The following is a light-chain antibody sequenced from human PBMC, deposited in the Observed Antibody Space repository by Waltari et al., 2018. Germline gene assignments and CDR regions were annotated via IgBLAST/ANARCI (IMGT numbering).Light chain of an antibody. Sequence: QSALAQPASVSGSPGQSVTLSCTGTGSDVGGYNYVSWYQQHPGKVPKVIIYDVNVRPSGISSRFSGSKSGNTASLTISGLQAEDEADYYCGSYSGTTTYVFGTGTYVTVL. CDR2: DVN. CDR1: GSDVGGYNY. J-gene: IGLJ1*01. CDR3: GSYSGTTTYV. V-gene: IGLV2-14*03.